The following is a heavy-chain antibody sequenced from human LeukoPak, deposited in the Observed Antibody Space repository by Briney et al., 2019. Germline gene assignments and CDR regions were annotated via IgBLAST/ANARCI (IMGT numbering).Heavy chain of an antibody. Sequence: ASVKVSCKASGYTFINYYIHWVRQAPGQGLEWMGWISGYNGETEYAPNFRDRVTMTTDTSTSTAYIEMRSLSLDDTAVYFCARGGGQTSTWRSFDLWGQGTLVIVSS. CDR3: ARGGGQTSTWRSFDL. V-gene: IGHV1-18*04. J-gene: IGHJ4*02. CDR2: ISGYNGET. CDR1: GYTFINYY. D-gene: IGHD6-13*01.